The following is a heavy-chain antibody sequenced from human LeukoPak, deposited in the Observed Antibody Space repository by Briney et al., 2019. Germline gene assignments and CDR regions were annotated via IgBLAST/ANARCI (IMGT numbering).Heavy chain of an antibody. CDR2: IIPIFGTA. D-gene: IGHD2-2*01. CDR3: ARDRPAVFDP. Sequence: ASVKVSCKACGGTFSSYAISWVRQAPGQGPEWMGGIIPIFGTANYPQKFQGRVMITADESTSTAYMELSSLRSEDTAVYYCARDRPAVFDPWGQGTLVTVSS. CDR1: GGTFSSYA. J-gene: IGHJ5*02. V-gene: IGHV1-69*13.